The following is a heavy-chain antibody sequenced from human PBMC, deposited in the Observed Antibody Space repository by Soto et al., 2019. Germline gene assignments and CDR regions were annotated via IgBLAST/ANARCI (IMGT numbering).Heavy chain of an antibody. Sequence: ASVKVSCKASGYTFTSYDINWVRQATGQGLEWMGWMNPNSGNTGYAQKFQGRVTMTRNTSISTAYMELSRLRSEDPGVYYCAGGYCSRWEGGDWFDPWGQGTLVTGSS. V-gene: IGHV1-8*01. CDR1: GYTFTSYD. D-gene: IGHD6-13*01. CDR2: MNPNSGNT. J-gene: IGHJ5*02. CDR3: AGGYCSRWEGGDWFDP.